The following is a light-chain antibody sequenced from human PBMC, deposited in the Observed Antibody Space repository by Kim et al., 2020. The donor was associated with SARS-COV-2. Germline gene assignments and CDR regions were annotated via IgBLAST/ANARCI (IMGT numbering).Light chain of an antibody. J-gene: IGKJ2*01. Sequence: PGERATRSCRASQSVYSSYLGWYQQKPGQAPRLLIYGASSRATGIPDRFSGSGSGTDFTLTISRLEPEDFAVYYCQQYGSSPPRYTFGQGTKLEI. V-gene: IGKV3-20*01. CDR2: GAS. CDR1: QSVYSSY. CDR3: QQYGSSPPRYT.